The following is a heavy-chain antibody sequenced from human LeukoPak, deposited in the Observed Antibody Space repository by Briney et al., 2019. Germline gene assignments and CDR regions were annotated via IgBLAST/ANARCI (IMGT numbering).Heavy chain of an antibody. D-gene: IGHD3-22*01. J-gene: IGHJ4*02. CDR2: ISGSGGST. CDR3: ARDYYDSCGYYSFDY. V-gene: IGHV3-23*01. CDR1: GFTFSSYA. Sequence: PGGSLRLSCAASGFTFSSYAMSWVRQAPGKGLEWVSAISGSGGSTYYADSVKGRFTISRDNSKNTLYLQMNSLRAEDTAVYYCARDYYDSCGYYSFDYWGQGTLVTVSS.